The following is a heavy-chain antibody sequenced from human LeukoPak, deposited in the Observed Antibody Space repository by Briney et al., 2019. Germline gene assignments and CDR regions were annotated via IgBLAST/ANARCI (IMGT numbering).Heavy chain of an antibody. Sequence: ASVKVSRKASGYTFTSYDINWVRQATGQGLEWMGWMNPNSGNTGYAQKFQGRVTMTRNTSISTAYMELSSLRSEDTAVYYCASWGSSSSSRGLDYWGQGTLVTVSS. CDR2: MNPNSGNT. V-gene: IGHV1-8*01. CDR3: ASWGSSSSSRGLDY. D-gene: IGHD6-6*01. J-gene: IGHJ4*02. CDR1: GYTFTSYD.